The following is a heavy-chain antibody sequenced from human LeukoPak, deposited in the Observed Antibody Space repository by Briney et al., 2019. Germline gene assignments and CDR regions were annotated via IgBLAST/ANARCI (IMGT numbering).Heavy chain of an antibody. J-gene: IGHJ4*02. Sequence: PSETLSLTCTVSGGSISSSSYYWGWIRQPPGKGLEWIGSIYYSGSTYYNPSLKSRVTISVDTSKNQFSLKLSSVTAADTAVYYCARDRLGDHRFDYWGQGTLVTVSS. CDR1: GGSISSSSYY. CDR2: IYYSGST. D-gene: IGHD1-26*01. V-gene: IGHV4-39*07. CDR3: ARDRLGDHRFDY.